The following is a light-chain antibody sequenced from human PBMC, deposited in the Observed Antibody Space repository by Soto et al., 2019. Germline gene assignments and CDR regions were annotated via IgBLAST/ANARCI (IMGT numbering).Light chain of an antibody. CDR2: GAS. Sequence: EIVLTQSLGTRSLSPGERATLSCRASQSVSTNYIAWYQQKPGQAPRLLIYGASNRATGIPDRFSGSGSGTDFTLTISRLEPEDFAVYYCQQYGSSPRTFGQGTKVEIK. J-gene: IGKJ1*01. V-gene: IGKV3-20*01. CDR3: QQYGSSPRT. CDR1: QSVSTNY.